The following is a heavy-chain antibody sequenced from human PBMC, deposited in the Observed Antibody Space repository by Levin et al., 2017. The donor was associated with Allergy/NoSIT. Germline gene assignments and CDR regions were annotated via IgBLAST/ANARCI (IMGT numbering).Heavy chain of an antibody. Sequence: SGESLKISCAASGFTFSSYWMSWVRQAPGKGLEWVANINQDGSQRYYADFVKGRFTISRDNAKKSLDLQMNSLRAEDTAVYYCARETLCTNGVCYGLDYWGQGALVTVSS. CDR2: INQDGSQR. J-gene: IGHJ4*02. V-gene: IGHV3-7*01. CDR3: ARETLCTNGVCYGLDY. CDR1: GFTFSSYW. D-gene: IGHD2-8*01.